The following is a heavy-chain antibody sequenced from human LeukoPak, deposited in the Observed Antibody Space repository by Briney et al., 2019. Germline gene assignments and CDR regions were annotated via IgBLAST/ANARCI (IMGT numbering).Heavy chain of an antibody. CDR2: ISYDGSNK. J-gene: IGHJ4*02. D-gene: IGHD6-19*01. CDR3: ARAYSSGWYRGAFDY. CDR1: GFTFSSYA. V-gene: IGHV3-30-3*01. Sequence: GGSLRLSCAASGFTFSSYAMHWVRQAPGKGLEWVAVISYDGSNKYYADSVKGRFTISRDNSKNTLYLQMNSLRAEDTAVYYCARAYSSGWYRGAFDYWGQGTLVTVSS.